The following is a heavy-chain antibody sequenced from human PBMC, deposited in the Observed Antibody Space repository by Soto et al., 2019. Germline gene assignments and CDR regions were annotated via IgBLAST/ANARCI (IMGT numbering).Heavy chain of an antibody. D-gene: IGHD6-19*01. CDR1: GFTFDDYA. CDR2: ISWNSGSI. V-gene: IGHV3-9*01. CDR3: AKGWGSGFFYYYGMDV. J-gene: IGHJ6*02. Sequence: EVQLVESGGGLVQPGRSLRLSCAASGFTFDDYAMHWVRQAPGKGLEWVSGISWNSGSIGYVDSVKGRFTISRDNAKNSLYLQMNSLRAEDTALYYCAKGWGSGFFYYYGMDVWGQGTTVTVSS.